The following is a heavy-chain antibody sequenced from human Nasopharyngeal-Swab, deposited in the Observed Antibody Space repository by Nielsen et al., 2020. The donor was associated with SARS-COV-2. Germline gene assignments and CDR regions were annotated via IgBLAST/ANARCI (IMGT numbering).Heavy chain of an antibody. D-gene: IGHD3-10*01. Sequence: ASVKVSCKASGYSVTSYIMHWVRLAPGQGPEWMGWINADSDSTHCPQNFRNRLIITLNASANTVYIELSSLRSEDTAVYYCARELGSFDIWGQGTLVTVSS. J-gene: IGHJ3*02. V-gene: IGHV1-3*01. CDR1: GYSVTSYI. CDR2: INADSDST. CDR3: ARELGSFDI.